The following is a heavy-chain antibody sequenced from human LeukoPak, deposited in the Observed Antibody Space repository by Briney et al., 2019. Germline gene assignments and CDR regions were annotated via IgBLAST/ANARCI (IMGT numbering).Heavy chain of an antibody. V-gene: IGHV4-28*01. D-gene: IGHD6-19*01. CDR2: IYYSGST. Sequence: SDTLSLTCAVSGYSISSSNWWGWIRQSPGKGLEWIGYIYYSGSTYYNPSLKRRVTMSVDTFKNQFSLKVSSVTAVDTAVYYCARHSSSGWYDVDHWGQGTLVTVSS. J-gene: IGHJ4*02. CDR3: ARHSSSGWYDVDH. CDR1: GYSISSSNW.